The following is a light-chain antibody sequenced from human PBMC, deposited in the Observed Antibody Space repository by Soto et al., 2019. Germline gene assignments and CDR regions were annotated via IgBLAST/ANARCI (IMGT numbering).Light chain of an antibody. CDR1: QSISSW. V-gene: IGKV1-5*01. CDR3: QQYNSDALWP. Sequence: DIQMTQSPSTLSASVGDRVTITCRARQSISSWLARYRQQPGKAPKLLTYDASTLVRQGPLRFSGSGSGTEFSFTMSSRKPDYFSTYYCQQYNSDALWPFGQGTEVDIK. CDR2: DAS. J-gene: IGKJ1*01.